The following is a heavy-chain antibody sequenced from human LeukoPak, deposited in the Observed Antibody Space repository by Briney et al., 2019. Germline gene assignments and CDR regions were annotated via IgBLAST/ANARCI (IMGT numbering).Heavy chain of an antibody. CDR2: IYANGYT. V-gene: IGHV3-66*01. D-gene: IGHD3-22*01. Sequence: PGGSLRLSCAASEFTVSSNYMTWVRQAPGRGLEWVSLIYANGYTTYADSVKGRFTISRDNSQNTLFLQMNSLRAEDTAVYYCARVRASQDYYDSSGYPQPLWFDPWGQGTLVTISS. J-gene: IGHJ5*02. CDR1: EFTVSSNY. CDR3: ARVRASQDYYDSSGYPQPLWFDP.